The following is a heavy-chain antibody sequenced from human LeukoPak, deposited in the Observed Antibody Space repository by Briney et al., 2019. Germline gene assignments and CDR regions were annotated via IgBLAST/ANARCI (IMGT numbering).Heavy chain of an antibody. CDR3: ARGGESSGYYYADY. V-gene: IGHV3-66*01. CDR2: IFSGGST. D-gene: IGHD3-22*01. J-gene: IGHJ4*02. Sequence: PGGSLILPCAVSGFTVSSNYMSWVRQAPGKGLEWVSVIFSGGSTYYADSVKGRFTISRDDSKNTVYLQMNSLRAEDTSVYFCARGGESSGYYYADYWGQGTLVTVSS. CDR1: GFTVSSNY.